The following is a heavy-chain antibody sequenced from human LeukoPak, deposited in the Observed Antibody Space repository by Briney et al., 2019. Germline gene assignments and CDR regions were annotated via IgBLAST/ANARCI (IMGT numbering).Heavy chain of an antibody. CDR1: GGSISSYY. Sequence: SETLSLTCTVSGGSISSYYWSWIRQPPGKGLEWIGYIYYSGSTNYNPSLKSRVTISVDTSKNQFSLKLSSATTADTAVYYCARSVVTLYWYFDLWGRGTLVTVSS. D-gene: IGHD4-23*01. J-gene: IGHJ2*01. CDR3: ARSVVTLYWYFDL. CDR2: IYYSGST. V-gene: IGHV4-59*01.